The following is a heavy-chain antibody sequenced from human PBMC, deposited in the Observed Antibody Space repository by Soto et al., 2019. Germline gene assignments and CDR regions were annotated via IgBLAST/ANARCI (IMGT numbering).Heavy chain of an antibody. V-gene: IGHV1-46*01. Sequence: ASVKVSRKASGYTFTSYYMHWVRQAPGQGLEWMGIINPSGGSTSYAQKFQGRVTMTRDTSTSTVYMELSSLRSEDTAVYYCARVGYYDSSGYYIFDYWGQGTLVTVSS. J-gene: IGHJ4*02. CDR1: GYTFTSYY. CDR3: ARVGYYDSSGYYIFDY. D-gene: IGHD3-22*01. CDR2: INPSGGST.